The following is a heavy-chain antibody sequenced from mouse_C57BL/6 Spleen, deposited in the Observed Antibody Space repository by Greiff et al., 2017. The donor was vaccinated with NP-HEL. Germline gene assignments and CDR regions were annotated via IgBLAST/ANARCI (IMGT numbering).Heavy chain of an antibody. Sequence: QVQLQQPGAELVRPGTSVKLSCKASGYTFTSYWMHWVKQRPGQGLEWIGVIDPSDSYTNYNQKFKGKATLTVDTSSSTAYMQLSSLTSEDSAVYYCARSWNQYYFDYWGQGTTLTVSS. CDR1: GYTFTSYW. J-gene: IGHJ2*01. V-gene: IGHV1-59*01. CDR3: ARSWNQYYFDY. CDR2: IDPSDSYT.